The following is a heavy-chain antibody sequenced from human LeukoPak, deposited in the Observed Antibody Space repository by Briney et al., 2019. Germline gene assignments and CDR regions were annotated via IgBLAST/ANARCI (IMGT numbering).Heavy chain of an antibody. V-gene: IGHV4-39*01. CDR1: GGSFSSYY. D-gene: IGHD6-19*01. CDR3: AKVGYSSGWYSGWFDP. Sequence: PSETLSLTCAVYGGSFSSYYWGWIRQPPGKGLEWIGSIYYSGSTYHNPSLKSRVTISVDTSKNQFSLKLSSVTAADTAVYYCAKVGYSSGWYSGWFDPWGQGTLITVSS. J-gene: IGHJ5*02. CDR2: IYYSGST.